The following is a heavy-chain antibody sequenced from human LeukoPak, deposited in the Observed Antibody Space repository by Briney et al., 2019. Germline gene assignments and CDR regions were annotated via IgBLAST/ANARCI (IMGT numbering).Heavy chain of an antibody. CDR1: GFTFSSYG. D-gene: IGHD3-10*01. V-gene: IGHV3-30*18. Sequence: PGRSLRLSRAASGFTFSSYGMHWVRQAPGKGLEWVAVISYDGSNKYYADSVKGRFTISRDNSKNTLYLQMNSLRAEDTAVYYCAKEALSGSGSYSFDYWGQGTLVTVSS. CDR3: AKEALSGSGSYSFDY. CDR2: ISYDGSNK. J-gene: IGHJ4*02.